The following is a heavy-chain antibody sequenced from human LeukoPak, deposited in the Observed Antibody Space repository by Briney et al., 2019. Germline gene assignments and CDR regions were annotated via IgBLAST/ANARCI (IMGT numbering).Heavy chain of an antibody. V-gene: IGHV3-53*01. D-gene: IGHD1/OR15-1a*01. CDR2: IYSGGTT. J-gene: IGHJ6*04. CDR1: GFSVSSNF. CDR3: ARDGYGNNYMDV. Sequence: PGGSLRLSCAASGFSVSSNFMSRVRQAPGKGLGWVSVIYSGGTTYYADSVKGRFTISRDNSKNTLSLQMNNLRAEDTAVYYCARDGYGNNYMDVWGKGTTVTVSS.